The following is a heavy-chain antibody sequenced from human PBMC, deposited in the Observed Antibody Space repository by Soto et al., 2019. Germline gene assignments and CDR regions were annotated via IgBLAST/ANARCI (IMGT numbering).Heavy chain of an antibody. CDR3: ARHRYGSRWYDIPLFYDY. J-gene: IGHJ4*02. CDR1: DGSSRSHD. D-gene: IGHD6-13*01. Sequence: PSQTMSLTCTVSDGSSRSHDWIRMRKPPRKGLEWIGHIYYSGSTYYHPSLKSRVTISVDTSKNQFSLKLSSVTAADTAVYYCARHRYGSRWYDIPLFYDYWGQGTLVTVSS. CDR2: IYYSGST. V-gene: IGHV4-59*08.